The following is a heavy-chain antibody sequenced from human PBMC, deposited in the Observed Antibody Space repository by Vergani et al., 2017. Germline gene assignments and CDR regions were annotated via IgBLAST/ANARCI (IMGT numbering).Heavy chain of an antibody. D-gene: IGHD2-15*01. CDR1: GFSLSTSGMR. J-gene: IGHJ5*02. Sequence: QVTLKESGPALVKPTQTLTLTCTFPGFSLSTSGMRVSWIRQPPGKALEWLARIDWDDDKFYSTSLKTRLTISKDTSKNQVVLTMTNMDPVDTATYYCARTNLGYCSGGSCYPHWFDPWGQGTLVTVSS. CDR3: ARTNLGYCSGGSCYPHWFDP. V-gene: IGHV2-70*04. CDR2: IDWDDDK.